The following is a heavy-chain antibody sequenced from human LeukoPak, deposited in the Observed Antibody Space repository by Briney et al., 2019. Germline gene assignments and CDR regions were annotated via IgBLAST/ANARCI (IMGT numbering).Heavy chain of an antibody. V-gene: IGHV1-24*01. CDR3: ATAYGLWGPRGLGY. J-gene: IGHJ4*02. CDR2: FNPEDGET. D-gene: IGHD7-27*01. Sequence: GASVKVSCKASGYTFTGYYMHWVRQAPGKGLEWMGGFNPEDGETIYAQKFQGRVTMTEDTSTDTAYMELSSLRSEDTAVYYCATAYGLWGPRGLGYWGQGTLVTVSS. CDR1: GYTFTGYY.